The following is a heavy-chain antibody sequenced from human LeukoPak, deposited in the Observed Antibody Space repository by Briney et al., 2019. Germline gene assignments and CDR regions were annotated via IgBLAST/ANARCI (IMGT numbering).Heavy chain of an antibody. V-gene: IGHV3-9*01. CDR2: ISWHSNKV. J-gene: IGHJ3*02. D-gene: IGHD1-26*01. CDR3: ARDMKCGSTDCRQIALDI. Sequence: GGSLRLSCAVSGFTFCDYAMHSVRQAPGKGVEGFGGISWHSNKVVYADSVKGRFTISRDTPKNSLYLQMNGLITDDTALYYCARDMKCGSTDCRQIALDIWGQGTMVTVSS. CDR1: GFTFCDYA.